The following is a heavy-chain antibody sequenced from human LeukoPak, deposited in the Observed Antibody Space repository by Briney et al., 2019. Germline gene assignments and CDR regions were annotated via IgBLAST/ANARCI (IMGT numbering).Heavy chain of an antibody. J-gene: IGHJ4*02. CDR1: GFTFSSYG. CDR3: AREGYNKDFDY. V-gene: IGHV3-33*01. Sequence: QPGRSLRLSCAASGFTFSSYGMHWVRQAPGKGLEWVAVIWYDGSNKYYADSVKGRFTISRDNSKNTLYLQVNSLRAEDTAVYYCAREGYNKDFDYWGQGTLVTVSS. CDR2: IWYDGSNK. D-gene: IGHD1-1*01.